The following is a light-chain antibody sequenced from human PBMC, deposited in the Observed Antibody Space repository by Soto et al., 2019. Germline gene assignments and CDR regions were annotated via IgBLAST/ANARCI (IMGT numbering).Light chain of an antibody. CDR1: QDITNY. V-gene: IGKV1-33*01. CDR3: QQFDNLPLT. Sequence: DIQMTQSPSSLSASVGDRVTITCQASQDITNYLNWYQQKPGKAPKILIYDASVLEAGVPSRFSGGGSGTPFTLTITSLQAEDVATYYCQQFDNLPLTFGGGTNLEIK. CDR2: DAS. J-gene: IGKJ4*01.